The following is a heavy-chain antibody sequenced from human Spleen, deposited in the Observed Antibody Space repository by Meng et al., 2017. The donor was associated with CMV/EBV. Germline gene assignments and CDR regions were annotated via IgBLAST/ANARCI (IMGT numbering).Heavy chain of an antibody. CDR2: INIDGSST. CDR3: ARDRWGFDP. V-gene: IGHV3-74*01. J-gene: IGHJ5*02. Sequence: GGSLRLSCAASGFTFSSYWMHWVRQAPGKGLVWVAHINIDGSSTNYADSAKGRFTISRDNAKNTLYLQMNSLRVEDTSVYYCARDRWGFDPWGQGTLVTVSS. D-gene: IGHD1-26*01. CDR1: GFTFSSYW.